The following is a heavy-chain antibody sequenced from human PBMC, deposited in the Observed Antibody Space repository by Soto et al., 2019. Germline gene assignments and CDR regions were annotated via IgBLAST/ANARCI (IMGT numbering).Heavy chain of an antibody. CDR2: ISYDGSNK. V-gene: IGHV3-30*18. CDR3: AKDQRREALYYYSGMDV. D-gene: IGHD1-1*01. J-gene: IGHJ6*02. Sequence: ESGGGVVQPGRSLRLSCAASGFTFSSYGMHWVRQAPGKGLEWVAVISYDGSNKYYADSVKGRFTISRDNSKNTLYLQMNSLRAEDTAVYYCAKDQRREALYYYSGMDVWGQGTTVTVSS. CDR1: GFTFSSYG.